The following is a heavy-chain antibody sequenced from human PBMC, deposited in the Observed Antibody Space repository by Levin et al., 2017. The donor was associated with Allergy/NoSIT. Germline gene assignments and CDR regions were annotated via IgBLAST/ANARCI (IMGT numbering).Heavy chain of an antibody. V-gene: IGHV1-2*02. CDR1: GYTFTGYY. Sequence: ASVKVSCKASGYTFTGYYMHWVRQAPGQGLEWMGWINPNSGGTNYAQKFQGRVTMTRDTSISTAYMELSRLRSDDTAVYYCARDIGYCSSTSCQFGPDYWGQGTLVTVSS. D-gene: IGHD2-2*01. CDR3: ARDIGYCSSTSCQFGPDY. CDR2: INPNSGGT. J-gene: IGHJ4*02.